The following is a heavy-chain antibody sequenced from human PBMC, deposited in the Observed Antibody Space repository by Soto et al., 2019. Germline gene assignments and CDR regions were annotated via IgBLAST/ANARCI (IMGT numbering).Heavy chain of an antibody. CDR3: VRYCSTTLCNGVATRPFDY. J-gene: IGHJ4*02. CDR1: RFTFSTYE. V-gene: IGHV3-48*03. Sequence: GGSLRLSCVASRFTFSTYEMHWVRQAPGKGLEWVSYISSGGSTVYYADSVKGRFTISRDNTRNSLYLQMNSLRDEDTALYYCVRYCSTTLCNGVATRPFDYWGQGTLVTVSS. D-gene: IGHD2-2*01. CDR2: ISSGGSTV.